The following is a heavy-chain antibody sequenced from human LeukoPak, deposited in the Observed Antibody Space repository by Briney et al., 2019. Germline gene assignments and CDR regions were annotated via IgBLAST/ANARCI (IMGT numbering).Heavy chain of an antibody. CDR1: GYTFSSYS. V-gene: IGHV3-21*01. J-gene: IGHJ4*02. CDR3: SRDQSRITIFGVVIPLGY. Sequence: GGSLRLSCAASGYTFSSYSMNWVRQAPGKGREWVSSISSRSSYIYYADSVKGRFTISRDNAKNSLYLQMNSLRAEDTAVYYCSRDQSRITIFGVVIPLGYWGQGTLVTVSS. D-gene: IGHD3-3*01. CDR2: ISSRSSYI.